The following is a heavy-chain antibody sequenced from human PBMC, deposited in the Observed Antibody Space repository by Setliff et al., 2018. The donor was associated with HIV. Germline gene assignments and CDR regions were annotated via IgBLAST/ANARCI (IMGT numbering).Heavy chain of an antibody. CDR3: ARDRRYYDSRQPWAFDI. CDR2: ISSVGTI. J-gene: IGHJ3*02. D-gene: IGHD3-22*01. V-gene: IGHV3-48*01. Sequence: GESLKISCAASGFTFSTYSMNWVRQAPGKGLEWVSYISSVGTIYYADSVKCRFTISRDNARNSLYLQMDSLRAEDTALYYCARDRRYYDSRQPWAFDIWRQGTMVTVSS. CDR1: GFTFSTYS.